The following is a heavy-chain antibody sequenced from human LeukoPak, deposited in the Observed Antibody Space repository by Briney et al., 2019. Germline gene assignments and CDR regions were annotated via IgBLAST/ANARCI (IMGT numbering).Heavy chain of an antibody. CDR3: ARDSDDFWSGFPTPNYYYYGMDV. CDR1: GHTFTSYG. Sequence: ASVKVSCKASGHTFTSYGTSWVRQAPGQGLEWMGWISAYNGNTNYAQKLQGRVTMTTDTSTSTAYMELRSLRSDDTAVYYCARDSDDFWSGFPTPNYYYYGMDVWGQGTTVTVSS. V-gene: IGHV1-18*01. J-gene: IGHJ6*02. D-gene: IGHD3-3*01. CDR2: ISAYNGNT.